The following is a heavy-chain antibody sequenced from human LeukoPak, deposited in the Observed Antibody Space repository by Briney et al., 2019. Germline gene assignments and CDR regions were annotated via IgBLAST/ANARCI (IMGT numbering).Heavy chain of an antibody. CDR3: AKVRRAFSNNYDSLDT. CDR1: GVTFSSYG. Sequence: TGGSLRLSCEASGVTFSSYGVNWVRQAPGKGLEWISLISSSRDTTYYADSVKGRFTISRDNSKDTVYLQMSTLRAEDTAIYYRAKVRRAFSNNYDSLDTWGHGTLVTVSS. D-gene: IGHD3-22*01. J-gene: IGHJ5*01. CDR2: ISSSRDTT. V-gene: IGHV3-23*01.